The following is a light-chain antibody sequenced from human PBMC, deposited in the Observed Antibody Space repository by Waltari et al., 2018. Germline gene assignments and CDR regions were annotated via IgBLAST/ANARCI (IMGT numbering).Light chain of an antibody. Sequence: EIVLTQSPGTLSLSPGERATLSCRASQSVSGSYLAWYQQKPGQAPRLLSYGASSRAPGVPDRFGGSGSGTDFTLTISRLEPEDFAVYYCQQYGNSPRYTFGQGTKLEIK. CDR1: QSVSGSY. J-gene: IGKJ2*01. CDR3: QQYGNSPRYT. V-gene: IGKV3-20*01. CDR2: GAS.